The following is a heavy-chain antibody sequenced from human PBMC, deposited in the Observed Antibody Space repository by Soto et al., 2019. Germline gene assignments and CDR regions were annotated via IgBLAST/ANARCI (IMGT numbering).Heavy chain of an antibody. J-gene: IGHJ6*01. V-gene: IGHV1-18*04. CDR1: GYAFTSYG. CDR2: ISAYNGNT. D-gene: IGHD2-21*02. CDR3: ARSLTTSGGNSVVDYYYYGMDV. Sequence: ASVKVCCKASGYAFTSYGISWERQAPGQGLERIAWISAYNGNTNYAQKLQGRVTMTTDTSTSTAYMELRSLRSEDTAVYYCARSLTTSGGNSVVDYYYYGMDVWGQGTTVTVSS.